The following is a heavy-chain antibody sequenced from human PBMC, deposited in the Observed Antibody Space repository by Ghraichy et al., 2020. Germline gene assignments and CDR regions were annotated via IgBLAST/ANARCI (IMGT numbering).Heavy chain of an antibody. CDR2: IKRDGSIA. D-gene: IGHD6-19*01. CDR1: GFTFGSYW. Sequence: GGSLRLSCAASGFTFGSYWMHWVRQAPGKGLVWVSRIKRDGSIANYADSVKGRFTISRDNAKNTLFLQMNSLRTEDTAVYYCAREGQWLANDFWGPGTLGTVSS. CDR3: AREGQWLANDF. V-gene: IGHV3-74*01. J-gene: IGHJ4*02.